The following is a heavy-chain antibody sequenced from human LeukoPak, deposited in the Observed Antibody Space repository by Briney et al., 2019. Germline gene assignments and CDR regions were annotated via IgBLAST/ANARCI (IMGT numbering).Heavy chain of an antibody. J-gene: IGHJ4*02. CDR2: ISWNSGSI. CDR1: GFTFDDYA. CDR3: AKDMGEYYDSSGYPYDY. V-gene: IGHV3-9*01. D-gene: IGHD3-22*01. Sequence: GGSLRLSCAASGFTFDDYAMHWVRQAPGKGLEWVSVISWNSGSIGYADSVKGRFTISRDNAKNSLYLQMNSLRAEDTALYYCAKDMGEYYDSSGYPYDYWGQGTLVTVSS.